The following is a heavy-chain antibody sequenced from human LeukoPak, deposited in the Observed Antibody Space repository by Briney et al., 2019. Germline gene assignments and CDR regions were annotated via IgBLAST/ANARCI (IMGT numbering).Heavy chain of an antibody. J-gene: IGHJ4*02. CDR3: AKDGTRWAFDY. CDR1: GFTFSTYA. Sequence: GGSLRLSCAASGFTFSTYAVNWVRQAPGKGLEWVSAISSSGGTTYYADSVKGRFSISRDNSKNTLYLRMNSLRAEDTAIYYCAKDGTRWAFDYWGQGTLVTVSS. CDR2: ISSSGGTT. V-gene: IGHV3-23*01. D-gene: IGHD4-23*01.